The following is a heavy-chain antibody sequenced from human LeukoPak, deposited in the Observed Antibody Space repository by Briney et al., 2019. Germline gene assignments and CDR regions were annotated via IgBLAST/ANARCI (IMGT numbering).Heavy chain of an antibody. CDR2: IIPIFGTA. D-gene: IGHD2-2*01. CDR1: GGTFSSYA. V-gene: IGHV1-69*13. Sequence: ASVKVSCKASGGTFSSYAISWVRQAPGQGLEWMGGIIPIFGTANYAQKFQGRVTITADESTSTAYMELSSLRPEDTAVYYCARDRLLGSSTSKDYYYYYGMDVWGQGTTVTVTS. J-gene: IGHJ6*02. CDR3: ARDRLLGSSTSKDYYYYYGMDV.